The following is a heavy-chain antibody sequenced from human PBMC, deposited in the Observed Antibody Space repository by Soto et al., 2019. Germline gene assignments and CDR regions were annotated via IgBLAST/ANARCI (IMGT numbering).Heavy chain of an antibody. CDR1: GFTFSTYG. V-gene: IGHV3-30*18. Sequence: QVQLVESGGGVVQPGRSLRLSCAASGFTFSTYGIHWVRQAPGNGLEWVAVISSDGSNKYYADSVKGRFTISRDNSKNTLYLQINSLKPEDTAVYYCAKASGYSSGWCGVHFDYWGQGSLVTVSS. CDR2: ISSDGSNK. CDR3: AKASGYSSGWCGVHFDY. J-gene: IGHJ4*02. D-gene: IGHD6-19*01.